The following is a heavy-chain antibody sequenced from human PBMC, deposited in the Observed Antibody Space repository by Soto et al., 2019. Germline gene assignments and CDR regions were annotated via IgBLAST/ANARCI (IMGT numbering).Heavy chain of an antibody. Sequence: EVPLLESGGGLVQTGGSLRLSCAASGFTFTNYAMSWVRQAPGKGLEWVSAISGSGSSTYYADSVKGRFTISRDNSENKLFLQMNSLRAEDTAVYYCAYFTALNYYYGMDVWGQGTTVTVSS. CDR3: AYFTALNYYYGMDV. V-gene: IGHV3-23*01. J-gene: IGHJ6*02. D-gene: IGHD1-26*01. CDR2: ISGSGSST. CDR1: GFTFTNYA.